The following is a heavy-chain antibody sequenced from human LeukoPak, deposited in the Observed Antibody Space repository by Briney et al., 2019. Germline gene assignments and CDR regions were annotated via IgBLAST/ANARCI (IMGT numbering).Heavy chain of an antibody. CDR3: ARGRYCSGGSCFYYYYYMDV. CDR2: INHSGST. D-gene: IGHD2-15*01. V-gene: IGHV4-34*01. Sequence: SETLSLTCADYGGSFSGYYWSWIRQPPGKGLEWIGEINHSGSTHYNPSLKSRVTISVDTSKNQFSLKLSSVTAADTAVYYCARGRYCSGGSCFYYYYYMDVWGKGTTVTVSS. J-gene: IGHJ6*03. CDR1: GGSFSGYY.